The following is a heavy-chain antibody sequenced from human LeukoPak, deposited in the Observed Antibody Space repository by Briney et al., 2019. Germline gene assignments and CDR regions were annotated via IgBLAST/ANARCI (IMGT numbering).Heavy chain of an antibody. CDR1: GGSISTYY. J-gene: IGHJ5*02. D-gene: IGHD2-15*01. Sequence: HSETLSLTCTVSGGSISTYYWSWIRQPPGRGLEWIGYIYYSGSTNYNPSLKSRVTISVDTSKNQFSLKLYSVTAADTAVYYCARDRYCSGGNCSNWFDPWGQGTLVTVSS. CDR3: ARDRYCSGGNCSNWFDP. CDR2: IYYSGST. V-gene: IGHV4-59*01.